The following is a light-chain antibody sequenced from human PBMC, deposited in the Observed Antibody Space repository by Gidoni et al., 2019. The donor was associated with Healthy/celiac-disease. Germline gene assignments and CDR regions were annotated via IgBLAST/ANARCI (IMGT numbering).Light chain of an antibody. CDR1: QSVSGN. CDR2: GAS. V-gene: IGKV3-15*01. Sequence: EIVMTQSPATLSVSPGERATLSCRASQSVSGNLAWYQQKPGQAPRLLIYGASTRATGIPARSSGSGSGTEFTLTISSLQSEDFAVYYCQQYNNWPYTFGQGTKLEIK. J-gene: IGKJ2*01. CDR3: QQYNNWPYT.